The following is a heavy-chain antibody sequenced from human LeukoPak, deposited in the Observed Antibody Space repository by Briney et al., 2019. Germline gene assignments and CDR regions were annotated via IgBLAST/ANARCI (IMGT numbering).Heavy chain of an antibody. CDR1: GFTFSNYW. CDR3: VRDWDHFDFDS. CDR2: IKGDGSHT. J-gene: IGHJ5*01. Sequence: GGSLRLSCAASGFTFSNYWMHWVRQAPGKGLVWVSRIKGDGSHTIYADSVKGRFTVSRDNAKNTLYLQMRSLRAEDTAVYYCVRDWDHFDFDSWGQGTLVTVSS. V-gene: IGHV3-74*01. D-gene: IGHD3-9*01.